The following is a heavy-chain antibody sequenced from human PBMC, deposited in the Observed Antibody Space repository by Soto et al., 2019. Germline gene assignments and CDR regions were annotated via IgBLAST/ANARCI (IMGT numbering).Heavy chain of an antibody. Sequence: WASVKVSCKASGYTFTSYGISWVRQAPGQGLEWMGWISAYNGNTNYAQKLQGRVTMTTDTSTSTAYMELRSLRSDDTAVYYCARDKRIVGATALSYWGQGTLVTVSS. D-gene: IGHD1-26*01. CDR3: ARDKRIVGATALSY. CDR1: GYTFTSYG. CDR2: ISAYNGNT. V-gene: IGHV1-18*01. J-gene: IGHJ4*02.